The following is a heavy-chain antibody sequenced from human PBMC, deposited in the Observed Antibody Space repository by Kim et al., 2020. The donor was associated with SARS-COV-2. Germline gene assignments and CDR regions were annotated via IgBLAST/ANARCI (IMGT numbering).Heavy chain of an antibody. Sequence: ASVKVSCKASGYTFTSYYMHCVRQAPGQGLEWMGIINPSGGSTSYAQKFQGRVTMTRDTSTSTVYMELSSLRSEDTAVYYCARDRSPILLATNAFDIWGQGTMVTVSS. D-gene: IGHD3-16*02. CDR3: ARDRSPILLATNAFDI. CDR2: INPSGGST. V-gene: IGHV1-46*01. J-gene: IGHJ3*02. CDR1: GYTFTSYY.